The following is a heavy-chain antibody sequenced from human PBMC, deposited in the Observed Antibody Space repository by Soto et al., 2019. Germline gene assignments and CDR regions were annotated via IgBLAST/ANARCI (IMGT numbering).Heavy chain of an antibody. CDR3: ARSITMVRGVTIRSYYYYYGMDG. V-gene: IGHV1-69*06. D-gene: IGHD3-10*01. J-gene: IGHJ6*02. CDR2: IIPIFGTA. Sequence: QVQLVQSGAEVKKPGSSVKVSCKASGGTFSSYAISWVRQAPGQGLEWMGGIIPIFGTANYAQKFQGRVTITADKSTSTAYRELSSLRSEDTAVYYCARSITMVRGVTIRSYYYYYGMDGWGQGTTVTVSS. CDR1: GGTFSSYA.